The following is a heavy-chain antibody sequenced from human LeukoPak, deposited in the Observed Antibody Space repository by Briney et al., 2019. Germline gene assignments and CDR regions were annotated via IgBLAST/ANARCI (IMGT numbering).Heavy chain of an antibody. CDR1: GFTFSSYS. CDR3: ARHLSGVTGYTYGRGIDY. V-gene: IGHV3-21*01. Sequence: GGSLRLSCTASGFTFSSYSMNWVRQAPGKGLEWVSSISSSSSYIYYADSVKGRFTISRDNAKNSLYLQMNSLRAEDTAVYYCARHLSGVTGYTYGRGIDYWGQGALVTVSS. J-gene: IGHJ4*02. D-gene: IGHD5-18*01. CDR2: ISSSSSYI.